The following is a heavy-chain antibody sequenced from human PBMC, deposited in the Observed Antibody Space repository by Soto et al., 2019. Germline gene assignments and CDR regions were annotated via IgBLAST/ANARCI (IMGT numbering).Heavy chain of an antibody. Sequence: EVPLVESGGGLIQPGGSLRLSCAASGFTFSSNDMNWGRQAPGKGLEWVSLIYSGGSTYYADSVKGRFTISRDNSKNTLYLQMSSLRAEDTAVYYCATRPLLPGAPWGQGTMVTVSS. CDR1: GFTFSSND. J-gene: IGHJ3*01. D-gene: IGHD3-22*01. V-gene: IGHV3-53*01. CDR3: ATRPLLPGAP. CDR2: IYSGGST.